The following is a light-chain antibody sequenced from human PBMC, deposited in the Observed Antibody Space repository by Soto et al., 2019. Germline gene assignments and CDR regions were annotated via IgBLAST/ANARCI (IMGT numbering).Light chain of an antibody. CDR3: QQYGSSPLP. Sequence: EIVLTQSPGTLSLSPGERATLSCRASQSVSSSYLAWYQQKPGQAPRLLLYGASSRATGIPDRFSGSGSGTDFTLTISRLEPEDFAVYYCQQYGSSPLPCGGGTKVEIK. CDR2: GAS. J-gene: IGKJ4*01. V-gene: IGKV3-20*01. CDR1: QSVSSSY.